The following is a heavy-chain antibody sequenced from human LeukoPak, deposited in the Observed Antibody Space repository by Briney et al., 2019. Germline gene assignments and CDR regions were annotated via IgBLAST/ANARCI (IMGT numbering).Heavy chain of an antibody. V-gene: IGHV1-18*01. J-gene: IGHJ5*02. CDR1: GYTFTSYG. D-gene: IGHD2-15*01. CDR3: ARGARYCSGGYCYSPWFDP. Sequence: ASVKVSCKASGYTFTSYGISWVRQAPGQGLEWMGWISAYNGNTNYAQKLQGRVTMTTDTSTSTAYMELRSLRSDDTAVYYCARGARYCSGGYCYSPWFDPWGQGTLVTVSS. CDR2: ISAYNGNT.